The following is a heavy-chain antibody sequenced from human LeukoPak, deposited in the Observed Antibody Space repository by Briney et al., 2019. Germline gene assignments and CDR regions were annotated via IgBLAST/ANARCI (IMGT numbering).Heavy chain of an antibody. CDR2: VSNDGSNQ. CDR3: ARGPDPVVRGPRRAFDL. J-gene: IGHJ3*01. V-gene: IGHV3-30-3*01. Sequence: GRSLRLSCAASGFTFTYYAMHWVRQAPGKGLEWVSVVSNDGSNQDYTDSVKGRFIISRDDSKSTVYLQMNSLRVDDTAMYYCARGPDPVVRGPRRAFDLWGQGTMVTVSS. D-gene: IGHD3-10*01. CDR1: GFTFTYYA.